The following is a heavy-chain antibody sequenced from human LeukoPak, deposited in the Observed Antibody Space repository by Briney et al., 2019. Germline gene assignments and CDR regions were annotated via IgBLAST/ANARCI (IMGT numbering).Heavy chain of an antibody. CDR1: GYTFTGYY. CDR3: ARDIRARSSSGLLDY. Sequence: ASVKVSCKASGYTFTGYYMHWVRQAPGQGLEWMGWIGGYNADTNYAQKFQGRITMAADTSTSTAYLELRSLRSDDTAVYYCARDIRARSSSGLLDYWGQGTLVTVSS. CDR2: IGGYNADT. V-gene: IGHV1-18*04. J-gene: IGHJ4*02. D-gene: IGHD3-22*01.